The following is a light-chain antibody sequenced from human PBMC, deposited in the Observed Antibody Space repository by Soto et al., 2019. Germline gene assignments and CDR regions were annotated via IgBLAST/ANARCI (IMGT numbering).Light chain of an antibody. V-gene: IGKV3-11*01. Sequence: EIVLTQSPGTLSLSPGERATLSCRASQSVSKWYVAWYQVKPGQAPRLLIYGASTRATGIPARFSGSGSGTDFTLTISSLEPEDFAVYYCQQRDDWVSFGGGTKVDIK. CDR1: QSVSKWY. CDR3: QQRDDWVS. CDR2: GAS. J-gene: IGKJ4*01.